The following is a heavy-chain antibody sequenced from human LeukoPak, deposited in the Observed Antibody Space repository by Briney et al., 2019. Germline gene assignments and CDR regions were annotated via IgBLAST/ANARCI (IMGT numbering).Heavy chain of an antibody. CDR1: GYTFTGYY. J-gene: IGHJ2*01. V-gene: IGHV1-2*02. CDR3: ARDWPGISLHFDL. CDR2: INPNSGGT. Sequence: ASVKVSCKASGYTFTGYYMHWVRQAPGQGLEWMGWINPNSGGTNYAQKFQGRVTMTRDTSTSTVYMELSSLRSEDTAVYYCARDWPGISLHFDLWGRGTLITVSS. D-gene: IGHD2-15*01.